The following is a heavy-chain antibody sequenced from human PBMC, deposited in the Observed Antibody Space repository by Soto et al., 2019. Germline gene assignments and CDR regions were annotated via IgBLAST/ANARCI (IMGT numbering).Heavy chain of an antibody. D-gene: IGHD2-2*01. CDR1: GFTFSTSG. CDR3: ARDNPSVYQ. Sequence: QVQLVESGGGVVQPGRSLRLSCAASGFTFSTSGMHWVRQAPGKGLEWVAHIWYAGSNKYYADSVKGRFILSRDNSENTLFLQMNSLRAEYTAIYYCARDNPSVYQWGQGTLVTVSS. CDR2: IWYAGSNK. J-gene: IGHJ4*02. V-gene: IGHV3-33*01.